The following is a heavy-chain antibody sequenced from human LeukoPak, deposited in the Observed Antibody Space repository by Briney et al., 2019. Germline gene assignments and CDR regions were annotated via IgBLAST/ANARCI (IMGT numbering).Heavy chain of an antibody. CDR3: ARAHCSGGSCYGWRYFDL. D-gene: IGHD2-15*01. CDR2: IYHSGST. Sequence: PSQTLSLTCAVSGGSISSGGYSWSWIRQPPGKGLERIGYIYHSGSTYYNPSLKSRVTISVDRSKNQFSLKLSSVTAADTAVYYCARAHCSGGSCYGWRYFDLWGRGTLVTVSS. V-gene: IGHV4-30-2*01. CDR1: GGSISSGGYS. J-gene: IGHJ2*01.